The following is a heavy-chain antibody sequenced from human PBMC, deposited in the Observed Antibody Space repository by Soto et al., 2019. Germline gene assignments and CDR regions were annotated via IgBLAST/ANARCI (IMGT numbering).Heavy chain of an antibody. Sequence: DVRLSESGGGLVQPGGSLRLSCTTSGFSFASFPMTRVRQAPGKGLEWVATISGSDGKTYYADSVKGRFSISRDTSRNTLYLQMNSLRADDTAIYYGAKWSYLDYWGQGTRVTVSS. CDR1: GFSFASFP. V-gene: IGHV3-23*01. CDR3: AKWSYLDY. CDR2: ISGSDGKT. J-gene: IGHJ4*02. D-gene: IGHD3-3*01.